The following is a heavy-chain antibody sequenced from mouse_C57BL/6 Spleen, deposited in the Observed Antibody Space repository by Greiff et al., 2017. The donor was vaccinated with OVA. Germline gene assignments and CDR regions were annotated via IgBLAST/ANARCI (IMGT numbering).Heavy chain of an antibody. CDR3: ARDTTSYYAMDY. CDR2: INPNNGGT. Sequence: VHVKQSGPELVKPGASVKIPCKASGYTFTDYNMDWVKQSHGKSLEWIGDINPNNGGTIYNQKFKGKATLTVDKSSSTAYMELHSLTSEDTAVYYCARDTTSYYAMDYWGQGTSVTVSS. J-gene: IGHJ4*01. CDR1: GYTFTDYN. V-gene: IGHV1-18*01. D-gene: IGHD5-5*01.